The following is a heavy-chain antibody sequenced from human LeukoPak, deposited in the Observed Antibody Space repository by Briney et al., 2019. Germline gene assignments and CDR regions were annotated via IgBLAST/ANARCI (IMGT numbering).Heavy chain of an antibody. CDR1: GFTFNDYY. Sequence: GGSLRLSCAASGFTFNDYYMSWIRQAPGKGVEWVSYICDSGRTIYYADSVKGRFTISRDNAKNSVYLQMNNLGAEDTAVYYCARDRLVEYDHSGYYDKWGQGSLVTVSS. J-gene: IGHJ4*02. D-gene: IGHD3-22*01. CDR3: ARDRLVEYDHSGYYDK. V-gene: IGHV3-11*01. CDR2: ICDSGRTI.